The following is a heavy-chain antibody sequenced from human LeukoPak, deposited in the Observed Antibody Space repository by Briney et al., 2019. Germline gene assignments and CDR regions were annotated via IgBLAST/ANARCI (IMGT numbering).Heavy chain of an antibody. CDR3: ARRKGFWSGYYTT. D-gene: IGHD3-3*01. CDR2: IYHSGST. J-gene: IGHJ5*02. Sequence: SGTLSLTCAVSGGSISSSNWWSWVRQPPGKGLEWIGEIYHSGSTNYNPSLKSRVTISVDTSKNQFSLKLSSVTAADTAVYYCARRKGFWSGYYTTWGQGTLVTVSS. CDR1: GGSISSSNW. V-gene: IGHV4-4*02.